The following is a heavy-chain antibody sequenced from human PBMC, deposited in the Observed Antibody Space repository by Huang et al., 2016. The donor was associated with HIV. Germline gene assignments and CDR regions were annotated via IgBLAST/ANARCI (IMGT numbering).Heavy chain of an antibody. CDR1: GASVGDSGHH. CDR2: VHSGGKT. D-gene: IGHD2-21*02. J-gene: IGHJ4*02. Sequence: QLHLQEAGSGLVKPSETLSLSCGVIGASVGDSGHHWAWIRQAPGKGLEWIGSVHSGGKTYYDPSFKSRVTLSLDTTNNHLSLKVNSVTAADTAVYYCASAIVVVATIRYYFDYWGQG. V-gene: IGHV4-39*02. CDR3: ASAIVVVATIRYYFDY.